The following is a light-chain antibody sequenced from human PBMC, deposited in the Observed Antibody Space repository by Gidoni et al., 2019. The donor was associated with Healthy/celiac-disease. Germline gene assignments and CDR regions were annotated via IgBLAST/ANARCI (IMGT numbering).Light chain of an antibody. J-gene: IGLJ2*01. V-gene: IGLV2-14*03. CDR2: DVS. Sequence: QSALNQPASVSGSPGQSITISCTGTSSDVGGYNYVSWYKQHPGKAPKLMIYDVSNRPSGVSNRFSGSKSGNTASLTISGLQAEDEADYYCSSYTSSSTLEIGGGTKLTVL. CDR1: SSDVGGYNY. CDR3: SSYTSSSTLE.